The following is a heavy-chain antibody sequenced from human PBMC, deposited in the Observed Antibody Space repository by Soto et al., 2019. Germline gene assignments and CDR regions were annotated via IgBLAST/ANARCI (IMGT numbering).Heavy chain of an antibody. CDR1: GGSFSGYY. J-gene: IGHJ4*02. Sequence: QVQLQQWGAGLLKPSETLSLTCAVYGGSFSGYYWSWIRQPPGKGLEWIGEINHSGSTNYNPSLKSRVTISVDTSKNQFSLNLSSVTAADTAVYYCALLGVGSSSYHHYNGWVDYWGQGTLVTVSS. D-gene: IGHD2-15*01. CDR2: INHSGST. CDR3: ALLGVGSSSYHHYNGWVDY. V-gene: IGHV4-34*01.